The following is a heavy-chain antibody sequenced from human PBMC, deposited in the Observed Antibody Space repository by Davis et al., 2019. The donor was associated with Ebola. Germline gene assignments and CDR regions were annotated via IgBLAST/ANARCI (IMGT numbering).Heavy chain of an antibody. V-gene: IGHV3-48*01. CDR1: GFTFSSYS. Sequence: PGGSLRLSCAASGFTFSSYSMNWVRQAPGKGLEWVSYISSSETTTYYADSVKGRFTISRDNSKNTLYLQMNSLRAEDTAVYYCARLSKPPGDGMDVWGKGTTVTVSS. D-gene: IGHD7-27*01. CDR3: ARLSKPPGDGMDV. CDR2: ISSSETTT. J-gene: IGHJ6*04.